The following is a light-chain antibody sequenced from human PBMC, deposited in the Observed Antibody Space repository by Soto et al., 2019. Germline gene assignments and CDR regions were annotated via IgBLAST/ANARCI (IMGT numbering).Light chain of an antibody. V-gene: IGKV3-11*01. Sequence: EIVLTQSPATLSLSPGERVTLSCRASQSVSSYLAWYQQKPGQAPRLLIYDASNRATGIPARFSGSGSGTDFTLTISSLEPEDVAMYYCQQYEASPWTFGQGTKVEI. CDR3: QQYEASPWT. CDR1: QSVSSY. J-gene: IGKJ1*01. CDR2: DAS.